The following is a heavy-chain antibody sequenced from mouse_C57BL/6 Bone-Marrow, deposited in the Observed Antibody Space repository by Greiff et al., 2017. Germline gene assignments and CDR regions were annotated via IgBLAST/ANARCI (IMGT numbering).Heavy chain of an antibody. CDR2: IWTGGGT. Sequence: VQGVESGPGLVAPSQSLSITCTVSGFSLTSYAISWVRQPPGKGLEWLGVIWTGGGTNYNSALKSRLSISKDNSKSQVFLKMNSLQTDDTARYYCARMEDWDLSVPYFDYWGQGTTLTVSS. V-gene: IGHV2-9-1*01. D-gene: IGHD1-1*01. CDR1: GFSLTSYA. CDR3: ARMEDWDLSVPYFDY. J-gene: IGHJ2*01.